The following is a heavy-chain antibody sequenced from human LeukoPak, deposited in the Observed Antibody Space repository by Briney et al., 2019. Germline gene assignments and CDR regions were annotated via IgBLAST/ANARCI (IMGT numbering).Heavy chain of an antibody. V-gene: IGHV3-23*01. CDR3: AKVITMIVVVIPPFDY. CDR1: GFTFSSYA. Sequence: PGGSLRLSCAASGFTFSSYAMSWVRQAPGKGLEWVSAISGNGGSTYYADSVKGRFTISRDNSKNTLYLQMNSLRAEDTAVYYCAKVITMIVVVIPPFDYWGQGTLVTVSS. D-gene: IGHD3-22*01. J-gene: IGHJ4*02. CDR2: ISGNGGST.